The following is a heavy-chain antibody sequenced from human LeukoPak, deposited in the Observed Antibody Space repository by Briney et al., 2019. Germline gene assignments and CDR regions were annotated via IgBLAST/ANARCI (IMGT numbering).Heavy chain of an antibody. D-gene: IGHD6-13*01. J-gene: IGHJ4*02. CDR1: GYTFTTYD. Sequence: ASVKVSCKASGYTFTTYDINGVRQAAGQGLEWMGWMNPNSGNTGNAQKFQGRVTMTRNTSISTAYMELTSLTSEDTAVYFCARIAAPGNRRLNFWGQGTLVTVSS. V-gene: IGHV1-8*01. CDR2: MNPNSGNT. CDR3: ARIAAPGNRRLNF.